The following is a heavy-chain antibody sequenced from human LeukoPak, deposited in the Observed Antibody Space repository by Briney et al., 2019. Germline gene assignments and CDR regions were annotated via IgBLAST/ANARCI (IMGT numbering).Heavy chain of an antibody. CDR1: RFTFSNDW. CDR3: ARTRGHREYSYGSGSSNFDY. J-gene: IGHJ4*02. CDR2: TNSDGSST. Sequence: GGSLRLSCAASRFTFSNDWMHWVRQAPGKGLVWVSRTNSDGSSTSYADSVKGRFTISRDNAKNTLYLQVNSLRDEDTALYFCARTRGHREYSYGSGSSNFDYWGQGTLVTVSS. V-gene: IGHV3-74*01. D-gene: IGHD3-10*01.